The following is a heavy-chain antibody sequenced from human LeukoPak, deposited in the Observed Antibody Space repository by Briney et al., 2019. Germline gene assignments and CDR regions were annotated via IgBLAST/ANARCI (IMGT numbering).Heavy chain of an antibody. Sequence: AGESLKISCKGSGYSFTSYWIGWVRQMPGKGLEWMGIIYPGDSDTRYSPSFQGQVTISADKSISPAYLQWSSLKASDTAMYFCARQRIWGELLFADAFDIWGQGTMVTVSS. J-gene: IGHJ3*02. D-gene: IGHD1-26*01. V-gene: IGHV5-51*01. CDR3: ARQRIWGELLFADAFDI. CDR2: IYPGDSDT. CDR1: GYSFTSYW.